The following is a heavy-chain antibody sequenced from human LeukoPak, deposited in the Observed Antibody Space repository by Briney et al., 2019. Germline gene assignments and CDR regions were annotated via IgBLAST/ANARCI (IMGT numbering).Heavy chain of an antibody. Sequence: SVKVSCKASGGTFSSYAISWVRQAPGQGLEWMGGIIPIFGTANYAQKFQGRVTITADESTSTAYMELSSLRSEDTAVYYCARVGITMVRGVSPGYYFDYWGQGALVTVSS. D-gene: IGHD3-10*01. J-gene: IGHJ4*02. CDR3: ARVGITMVRGVSPGYYFDY. V-gene: IGHV1-69*01. CDR2: IIPIFGTA. CDR1: GGTFSSYA.